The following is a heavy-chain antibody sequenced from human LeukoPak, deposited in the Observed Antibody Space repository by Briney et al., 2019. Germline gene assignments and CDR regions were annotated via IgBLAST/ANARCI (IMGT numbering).Heavy chain of an antibody. Sequence: PSETLSLTCAVYGGSFSGYYWSWIRQPPGKGLEWIGEINHSGSTNYNPSLKSRVTISVDTSKNRFSLKLSSVTAADTAVYYCARTLRYFDWFPRGPFFDYWGQGTLVTVSS. CDR3: ARTLRYFDWFPRGPFFDY. V-gene: IGHV4-34*01. CDR1: GGSFSGYY. J-gene: IGHJ4*02. CDR2: INHSGST. D-gene: IGHD3-9*01.